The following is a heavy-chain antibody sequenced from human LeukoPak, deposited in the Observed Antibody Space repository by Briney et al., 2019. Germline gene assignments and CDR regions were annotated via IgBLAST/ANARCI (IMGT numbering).Heavy chain of an antibody. CDR3: VAGVALDF. V-gene: IGHV3-11*01. J-gene: IGHJ4*02. CDR2: ISKTGTSV. D-gene: IGHD6-19*01. CDR1: GLNFSVYY. Sequence: GGSLRLSCITSGLNFSVYYMTWIRQAPGNGLGAPGNGLEWLSHISKTGTSVYYADSVRGRFTISRDNAKNSLYLHMNNLRAEDTTVYYCVAGVALDFWARRALDTVSS.